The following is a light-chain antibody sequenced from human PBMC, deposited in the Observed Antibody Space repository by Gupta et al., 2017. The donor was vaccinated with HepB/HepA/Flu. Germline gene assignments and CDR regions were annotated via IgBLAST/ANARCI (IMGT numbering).Light chain of an antibody. CDR3: QQRSNWR. CDR1: QSVSSY. V-gene: IGKV3-11*01. CDR2: DAS. Sequence: EIVLTQPPATLSLSPGERATLSCRASQSVSSYLAWYQQKPGQAPRLLIYDASNRATGIPARFSGSGSGTDFTLTISSLEPEDFAVYYCQQRSNWRFGPGTKVDIK. J-gene: IGKJ3*01.